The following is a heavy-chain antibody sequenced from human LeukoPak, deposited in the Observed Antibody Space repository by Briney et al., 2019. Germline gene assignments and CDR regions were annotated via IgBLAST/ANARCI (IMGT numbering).Heavy chain of an antibody. J-gene: IGHJ2*01. D-gene: IGHD1-26*01. V-gene: IGHV4-59*08. CDR2: IYYSGTT. CDR1: SGSISSYY. Sequence: PSETLSLTCTVSSGSISSYYWSWIRQPPGKGLEWIGYIYYSGTTNYNPSLKSRVTISVDTSKNQFFLRLSSVTAADTAVYSCARHGRGWELLENYYFDLWGRGTLVTVSS. CDR3: ARHGRGWELLENYYFDL.